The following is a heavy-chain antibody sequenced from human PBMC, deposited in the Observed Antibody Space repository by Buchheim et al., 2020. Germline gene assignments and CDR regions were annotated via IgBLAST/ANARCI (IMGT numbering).Heavy chain of an antibody. CDR2: ISGSGGST. Sequence: EVQLLESGGGLVQPGGSLRLSCAASGFTFSSYAMSWVRQAPGKGLEWVSAISGSGGSTYYADYVKGRFTIDRDNSKNTLYLQKNSLRAEDTAVYYCANAPLVAGYGMDVWGQETT. V-gene: IGHV3-23*01. D-gene: IGHD6-19*01. J-gene: IGHJ6*01. CDR3: ANAPLVAGYGMDV. CDR1: GFTFSSYA.